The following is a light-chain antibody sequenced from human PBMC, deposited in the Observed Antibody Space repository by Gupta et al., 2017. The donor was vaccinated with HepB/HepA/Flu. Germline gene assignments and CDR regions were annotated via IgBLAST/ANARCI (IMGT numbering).Light chain of an antibody. CDR3: QSFDSIYWV. CDR2: KDN. Sequence: FMLTQPHSVSESPGKTVTISCAGSSGIIADNYVVWYQQRPGSAPTTLIHKDNQRASGVPDRFSGSVDSSSNSASLTISGLRAEEEADYYCQSFDSIYWVFGGGTKLTVL. CDR1: SGIIADNY. V-gene: IGLV6-57*02. J-gene: IGLJ3*02.